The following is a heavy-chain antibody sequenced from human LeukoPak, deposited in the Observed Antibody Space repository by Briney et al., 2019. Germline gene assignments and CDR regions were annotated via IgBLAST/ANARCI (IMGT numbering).Heavy chain of an antibody. J-gene: IGHJ4*02. Sequence: PGGSLRLSRAASGFTFSSYAMSWVRQAPGKGLEWVSAISGSGGSTYYADSVKGRFTISRDNSKNTLYLQMNSLRAEDTAVYYCAKFIAAAGTNFDYWGQGTLVTVSS. CDR2: ISGSGGST. V-gene: IGHV3-23*01. D-gene: IGHD6-13*01. CDR1: GFTFSSYA. CDR3: AKFIAAAGTNFDY.